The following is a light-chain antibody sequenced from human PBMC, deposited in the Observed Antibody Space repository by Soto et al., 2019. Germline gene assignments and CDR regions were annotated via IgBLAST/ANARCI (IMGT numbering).Light chain of an antibody. CDR3: RQYGRSLGFA. V-gene: IGKV1-27*01. CDR2: AAS. CDR1: QGITYY. Sequence: DIQMTQSPSSLSASVGDRVTITCRASQGITYYLAWYQQKPGKVPKLLIYAASTLQSGVPSRFSGGGSGADFTLTISSLQPEDVATYYCRQYGRSLGFAFGGGTKVDIK. J-gene: IGKJ4*01.